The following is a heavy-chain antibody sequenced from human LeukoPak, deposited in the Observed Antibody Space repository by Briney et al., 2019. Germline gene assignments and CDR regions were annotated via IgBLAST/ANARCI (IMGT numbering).Heavy chain of an antibody. J-gene: IGHJ4*02. CDR3: AKDMRFDWTPYYFDY. Sequence: GGSLRLSCAGSGFPFSPAWMSWVRQAPGKGLEWVSAISGSGGSTYYADSVKGRFTVSRDNSKNTLYLQMNSLRAEDTAVYYCAKDMRFDWTPYYFDYWGQGTLVTVSS. D-gene: IGHD3-9*01. CDR1: GFPFSPAW. V-gene: IGHV3-23*01. CDR2: ISGSGGST.